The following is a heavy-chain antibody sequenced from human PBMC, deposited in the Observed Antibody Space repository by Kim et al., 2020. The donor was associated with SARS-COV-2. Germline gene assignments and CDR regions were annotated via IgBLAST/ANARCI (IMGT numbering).Heavy chain of an antibody. Sequence: SVKVSCKASGGTFSSYAISWVRQAPGQGLEWMGGIIPIFGTANYAQKFQGRVTITADESTSTAYMELSSLRSEDTAVYYCARGSIFGVVINYYYYYGMDVWGQGTTVTVSS. CDR3: ARGSIFGVVINYYYYYGMDV. D-gene: IGHD3-3*01. V-gene: IGHV1-69*13. CDR2: IIPIFGTA. CDR1: GGTFSSYA. J-gene: IGHJ6*02.